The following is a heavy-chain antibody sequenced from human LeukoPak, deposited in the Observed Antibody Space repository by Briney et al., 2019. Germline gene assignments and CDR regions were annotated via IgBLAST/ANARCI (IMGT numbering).Heavy chain of an antibody. J-gene: IGHJ6*03. Sequence: PSETLSLTCTVSGYSITRGYYWGWIRQPAGKGLEWIGSIYHSGSTYYNPSLKSRVVISVDTSKNQFSLKLNSVIAADTAVYYCARSGPYYYHYMDVWGKGTTVTVSS. CDR2: IYHSGST. D-gene: IGHD3-10*01. CDR1: GYSITRGYY. V-gene: IGHV4-38-2*02. CDR3: ARSGPYYYHYMDV.